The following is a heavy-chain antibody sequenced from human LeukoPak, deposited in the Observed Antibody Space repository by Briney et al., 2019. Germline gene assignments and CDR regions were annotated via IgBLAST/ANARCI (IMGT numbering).Heavy chain of an antibody. CDR3: VRDARGYASYFDY. Sequence: PSQTLSLTCAVSGGSISSGGYSWSWIRQPPGKGLEWIGYIYHSGSTYYNPSLKSRVTISVDRSKNQFSLKLSSVTAADTAVYYCVRDARGYASYFDYWGQGTLVTVSS. J-gene: IGHJ4*02. D-gene: IGHD1-1*01. CDR1: GGSISSGGYS. V-gene: IGHV4-30-2*01. CDR2: IYHSGST.